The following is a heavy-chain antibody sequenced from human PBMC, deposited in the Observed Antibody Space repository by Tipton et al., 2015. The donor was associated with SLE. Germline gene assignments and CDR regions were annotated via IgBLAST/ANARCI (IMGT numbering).Heavy chain of an antibody. CDR2: IYYSGST. D-gene: IGHD6-19*01. CDR1: GGSISSYY. J-gene: IGHJ5*02. Sequence: TLSLTCTVSGGSISSYYWSWIRQPPGKGLEWIGYIYYSGSTNYNPSLKSRVTISVATSKNQFSLKLSSVTAADTAVYYCAREEYSRGWTEVHWFDPWGQGTLVTVSS. CDR3: AREEYSRGWTEVHWFDP. V-gene: IGHV4-59*01.